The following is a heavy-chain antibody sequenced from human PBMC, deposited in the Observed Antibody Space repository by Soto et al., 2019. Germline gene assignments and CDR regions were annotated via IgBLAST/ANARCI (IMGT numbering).Heavy chain of an antibody. V-gene: IGHV3-23*01. CDR1: GFTFSSYA. D-gene: IGHD6-13*01. CDR2: ISGSGGST. J-gene: IGHJ4*02. Sequence: GGSLRLSCAASGFTFSSYAMSWVRQAPGKGLEWVSAISGSGGSTYYADSVKGWFTISRDNSKNTLYLQMNSLRAEDTAVYYCATQPRYSSSWYDYWGQGTLVTVSS. CDR3: ATQPRYSSSWYDY.